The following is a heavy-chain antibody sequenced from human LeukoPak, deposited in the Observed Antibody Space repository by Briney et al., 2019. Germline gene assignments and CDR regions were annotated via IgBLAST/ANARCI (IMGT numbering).Heavy chain of an antibody. CDR3: ARRRLGHAFDI. CDR2: ISYSGIS. Sequence: SETLSLTCTVYGGYISSPSYYWGCIRQPPGKGLEWIGTISYSGISYYNPSLESRVTISVDTSKNHFSLRVSPVTAADTAVYYCARRRLGHAFDIWGQGTMVTVSS. D-gene: IGHD2-21*01. V-gene: IGHV4-39*02. CDR1: GGYISSPSYY. J-gene: IGHJ3*02.